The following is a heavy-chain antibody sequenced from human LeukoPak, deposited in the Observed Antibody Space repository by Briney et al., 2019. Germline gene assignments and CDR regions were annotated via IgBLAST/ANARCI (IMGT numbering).Heavy chain of an antibody. Sequence: ASVKVSCKASGYTFTSYYMHWVRQAPGRGVEWMGIINPTGGSTTNAQTFQDRVTVTRDTSTSTVYMEMSSLRSEDTAVYYCAREPRPSMIVVVRYYYYYGMDVWGQGTTVTVSS. D-gene: IGHD3-22*01. CDR2: INPTGGST. J-gene: IGHJ6*02. CDR1: GYTFTSYY. CDR3: AREPRPSMIVVVRYYYYYGMDV. V-gene: IGHV1-46*01.